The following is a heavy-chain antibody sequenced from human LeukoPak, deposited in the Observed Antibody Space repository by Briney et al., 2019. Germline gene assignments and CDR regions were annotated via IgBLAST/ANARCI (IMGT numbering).Heavy chain of an antibody. D-gene: IGHD3-10*01. V-gene: IGHV3-48*02. CDR1: GFTLSSYW. J-gene: IGHJ6*02. CDR3: AGSGKPYGLDV. Sequence: GGSLRLSCAASGFTLSSYWMHWVRQAPGKGLEWLSYISTTTGAIYYADSVKGRFTVSKDNARSSLYLQMNSLRDEDTAVYYCAGSGKPYGLDVWGQGTTVTVSS. CDR2: ISTTTGAI.